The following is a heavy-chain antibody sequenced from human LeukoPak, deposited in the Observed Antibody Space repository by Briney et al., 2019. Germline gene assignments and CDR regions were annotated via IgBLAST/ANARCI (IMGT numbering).Heavy chain of an antibody. D-gene: IGHD6-13*01. J-gene: IGHJ3*02. CDR2: ISSTGSVI. CDR1: GFTFSSYA. V-gene: IGHV3-48*03. Sequence: GGSLRLSCAASGFTFSSYAMNWVRQAPGRGLEWVSYISSTGSVIFYADSVKGRFTISRDNAKNSLYLQMNSLRAEDTAIYYCARDGPLPYSNPYDAFDIWGQGTMVTVSS. CDR3: ARDGPLPYSNPYDAFDI.